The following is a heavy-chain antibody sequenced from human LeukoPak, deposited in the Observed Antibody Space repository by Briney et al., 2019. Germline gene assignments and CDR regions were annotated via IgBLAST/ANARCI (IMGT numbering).Heavy chain of an antibody. Sequence: GGSLRLSCAASGFTFSDSAMDWVRQAPGKGLEWVGFIRSKAYGGTTEYAASVKGRFTISRDDSKSIAYLQMNSLKTEGTAVYYCTRDWYYYDSLDIWGQGTMVTVSS. CDR2: IRSKAYGGTT. D-gene: IGHD3-22*01. J-gene: IGHJ3*02. CDR3: TRDWYYYDSLDI. CDR1: GFTFSDSA. V-gene: IGHV3-49*04.